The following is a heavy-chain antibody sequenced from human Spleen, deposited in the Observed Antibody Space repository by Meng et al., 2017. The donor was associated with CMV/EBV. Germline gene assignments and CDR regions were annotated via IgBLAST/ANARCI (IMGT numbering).Heavy chain of an antibody. Sequence: CAASGFTFSAPSMSWLRQAPGKGLEWIAYISGSSNTIHYAGSVRGRFTISRDDAERSVHLQMNSLRAEDTAVYYCAREDQGDYWFDHWGQGTLVTVSS. CDR2: ISGSSNTI. CDR3: AREDQGDYWFDH. J-gene: IGHJ5*02. V-gene: IGHV3-11*01. CDR1: GFTFSAPS. D-gene: IGHD2-21*02.